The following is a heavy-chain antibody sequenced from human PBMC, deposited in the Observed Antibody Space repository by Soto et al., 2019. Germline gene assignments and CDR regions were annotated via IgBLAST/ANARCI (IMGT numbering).Heavy chain of an antibody. J-gene: IGHJ5*01. CDR3: ARIPVDTYMTYWFDP. V-gene: IGHV4-61*08. Sequence: SETLSLTCTVSGDSVTSGDYYWSWIRQPPGKGLEWIGYIYYSGNTNYSPSLKSRVAISLDTSHNQFSRKLSSVTAADTAVYFCARIPVDTYMTYWFDPWGQGTLVTV. CDR2: IYYSGNT. D-gene: IGHD5-18*01. CDR1: GDSVTSGDYY.